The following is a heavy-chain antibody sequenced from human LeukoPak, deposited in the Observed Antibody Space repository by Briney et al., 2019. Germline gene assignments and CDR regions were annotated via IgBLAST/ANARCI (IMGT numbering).Heavy chain of an antibody. D-gene: IGHD3-22*01. CDR3: AREVGDYFDSSGHAFDI. CDR2: FFYTGST. V-gene: IGHV4-39*07. Sequence: SETLSLTCAVSGGSITSSDHYWGWIRQPPGKGLEWMGSFFYTGSTYYNPSLKSRVTISEDASKNQFYLKLTSVTAADTAVYYCAREVGDYFDSSGHAFDIWGQGTMVTVSS. CDR1: GGSITSSDHY. J-gene: IGHJ3*02.